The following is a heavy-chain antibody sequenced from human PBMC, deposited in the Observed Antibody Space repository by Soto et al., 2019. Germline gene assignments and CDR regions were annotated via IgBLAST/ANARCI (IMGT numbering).Heavy chain of an antibody. CDR1: GFTFSSYS. D-gene: IGHD6-19*01. CDR2: ISSSSSYI. V-gene: IGHV3-21*01. CDR3: ARYRAVADYGMDV. J-gene: IGHJ6*02. Sequence: KPWGSLRLSCAASGFTFSSYSINCFRQAPVKWLEWVSSISSSSSYIYYADSVKGRFTISRDNAKNSLYLQMNSLRAEDTAVYYCARYRAVADYGMDVWGQGTTVTVSS.